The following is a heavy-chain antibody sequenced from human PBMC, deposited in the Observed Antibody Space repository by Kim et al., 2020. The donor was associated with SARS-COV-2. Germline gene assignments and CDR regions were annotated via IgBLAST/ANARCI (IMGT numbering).Heavy chain of an antibody. D-gene: IGHD3-10*01. CDR3: AKASYSSGKAPLFDY. V-gene: IGHV3-7*03. J-gene: IGHJ4*02. Sequence: DAVKGRFTISRDTAKNSLFLQMNSLRAEDTAVYYCAKASYSSGKAPLFDYWGQGTLVTVSS.